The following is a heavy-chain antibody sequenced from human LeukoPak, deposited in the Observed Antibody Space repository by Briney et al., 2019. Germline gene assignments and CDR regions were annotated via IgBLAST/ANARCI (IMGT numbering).Heavy chain of an antibody. CDR1: VYTFTVYY. Sequence: ASVTVSFKASVYTFTVYYMHWVRQAPGQGLGWMGWINPQRGGTNYAQKFQGRVTMTRDTSISTAYMELSKLRSDDTAVYYCARDVNYCSSTSCYVNAFDPWGQGTLVTVSS. CDR3: ARDVNYCSSTSCYVNAFDP. V-gene: IGHV1-2*02. CDR2: INPQRGGT. D-gene: IGHD2-2*01. J-gene: IGHJ5*02.